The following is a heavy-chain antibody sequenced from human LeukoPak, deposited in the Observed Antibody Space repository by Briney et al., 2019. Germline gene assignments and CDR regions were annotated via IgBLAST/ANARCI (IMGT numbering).Heavy chain of an antibody. CDR1: GFTFSSYG. CDR3: AKEYSSSSVDY. Sequence: GGSPRLSCAASGFTFSSYGMHWVRQAPGKGLEWVAVISYDGSNKYYADSVKGRFTISRDNSKNTLYLQMNSLRAEDTAVYYCAKEYSSSSVDYWGQGTLVTVSS. J-gene: IGHJ4*02. CDR2: ISYDGSNK. D-gene: IGHD6-6*01. V-gene: IGHV3-30*18.